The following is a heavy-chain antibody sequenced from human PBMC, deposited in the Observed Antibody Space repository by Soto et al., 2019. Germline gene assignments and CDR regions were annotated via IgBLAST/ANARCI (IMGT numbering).Heavy chain of an antibody. Sequence: PSETLSLTCAVYGGSFSGYYWSWIRQPPGKGLEWIGEINHSGSTNYNPSLKSRVTISVDTSKNQLSLKLSSVTAADTAVYYCARGPRSSSSWYYYGMDVWGQGTTV. J-gene: IGHJ6*02. CDR2: INHSGST. CDR1: GGSFSGYY. CDR3: ARGPRSSSSWYYYGMDV. V-gene: IGHV4-34*01. D-gene: IGHD6-6*01.